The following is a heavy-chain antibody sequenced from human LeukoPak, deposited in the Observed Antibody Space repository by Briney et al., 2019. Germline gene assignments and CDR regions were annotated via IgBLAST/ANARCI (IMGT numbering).Heavy chain of an antibody. J-gene: IGHJ5*02. V-gene: IGHV3-15*01. Sequence: KTGGCLRLSCAGSGFSFSHAWMTWVRQAPGKGLEWVGLMKSKPEGGTTFYAAPVKDRFSISRDDSRNTLYLQMNSLTIGDTGVYYCTTGNPWGQGTLVTVSS. CDR2: MKSKPEGGTT. CDR3: TTGNP. CDR1: GFSFSHAW.